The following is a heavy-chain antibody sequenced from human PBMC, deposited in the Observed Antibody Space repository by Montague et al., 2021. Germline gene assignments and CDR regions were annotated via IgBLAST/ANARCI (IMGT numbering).Heavy chain of an antibody. CDR2: ISHDGSNK. CDR1: GFTFSTFP. V-gene: IGHV3-30-3*01. D-gene: IGHD3-22*01. Sequence: SLRLSCAASGFTFSTFPMHWVRQAPGKGLEWVALISHDGSNKYYADSVRGRFTVSRDNSKNTLYLQTSSLRADDTAVYYCARWRVYYDSSGYAAWGRGNLVNVSS. CDR3: ARWRVYYDSSGYAA. J-gene: IGHJ5*02.